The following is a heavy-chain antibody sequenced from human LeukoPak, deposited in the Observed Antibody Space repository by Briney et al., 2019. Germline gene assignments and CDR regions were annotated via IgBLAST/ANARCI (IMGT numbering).Heavy chain of an antibody. D-gene: IGHD1-1*01. CDR2: LRGDGET. V-gene: IGHV3-23*01. CDR1: GFTFSNYA. J-gene: IGHJ4*02. Sequence: GRSLRLSCAASGFTFSNYAMSWVRQAPAGGLEWVSSLRGDGETFYADSVKGRFTLSRDDSRNTVYLQLNNLRVEDRAGYYCAKASWVSNVDAVLWGQGTLVTVSS. CDR3: AKASWVSNVDAVL.